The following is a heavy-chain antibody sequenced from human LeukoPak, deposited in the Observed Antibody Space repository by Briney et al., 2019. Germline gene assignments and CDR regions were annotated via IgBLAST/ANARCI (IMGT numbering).Heavy chain of an antibody. V-gene: IGHV3-48*04. J-gene: IGHJ6*04. CDR1: GFTFSSYS. CDR2: ISSSSSTI. D-gene: IGHD3-10*02. Sequence: GGSLKLSCAALGFTFSSYSLNWFRQAPGKGLEWVSYISSSSSTIYYADSVKGRFTISRDNAKNSLYLQMNSLRAEDTAVYYCAELGITMIGGVWGKGTTVTISS. CDR3: AELGITMIGGV.